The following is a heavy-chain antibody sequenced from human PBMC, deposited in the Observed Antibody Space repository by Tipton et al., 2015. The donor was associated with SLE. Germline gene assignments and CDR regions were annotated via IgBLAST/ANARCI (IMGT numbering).Heavy chain of an antibody. J-gene: IGHJ4*02. CDR2: IKQDGSEK. D-gene: IGHD3-3*01. Sequence: GSLRLSCAASGFTFSSYWMSWVRQAPGKGLEWVANIKQDGSEKYYVDSVKGRFTISRDNAKNSLYLQMNSLGAEDTAVYYCARARFLEWGYFDYWGQGTLVTVSS. CDR1: GFTFSSYW. V-gene: IGHV3-7*03. CDR3: ARARFLEWGYFDY.